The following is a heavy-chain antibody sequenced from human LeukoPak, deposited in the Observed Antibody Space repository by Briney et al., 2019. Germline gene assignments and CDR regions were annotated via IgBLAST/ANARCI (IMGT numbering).Heavy chain of an antibody. V-gene: IGHV3-74*01. CDR2: INGDETSR. CDR1: GFTFRDYW. J-gene: IGHJ2*01. D-gene: IGHD2-2*01. Sequence: GGSLRLSCTASGFTFRDYWMHWIRQTPREGLVWVSRINGDETSRAYADSVEGRFTISRDNSKNTLYLQMNSLRAEDTAVYYCAKPDCSSTSCPRLYWYFDLWGRGTLVTVSS. CDR3: AKPDCSSTSCPRLYWYFDL.